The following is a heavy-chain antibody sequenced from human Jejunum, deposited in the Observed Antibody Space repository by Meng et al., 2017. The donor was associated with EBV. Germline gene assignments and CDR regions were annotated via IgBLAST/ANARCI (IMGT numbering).Heavy chain of an antibody. D-gene: IGHD5-24*01. J-gene: IGHJ4*02. CDR3: ARGNAYNVPSFGY. Sequence: QVQLQASGPGLGPPSGTLSLTGAVSGASITGTNWWSWVRQPPGKGLEWIAEIWHGGNTNYNPALKSRVTISVDKSNNQFSLKLASVTAADTAVYFCARGNAYNVPSFGYWGQGTLVTVSS. CDR2: IWHGGNT. V-gene: IGHV4-4*02. CDR1: GASITGTNW.